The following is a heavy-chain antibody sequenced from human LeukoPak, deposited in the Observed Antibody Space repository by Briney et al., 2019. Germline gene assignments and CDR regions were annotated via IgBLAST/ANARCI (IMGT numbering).Heavy chain of an antibody. V-gene: IGHV1-69*05. CDR2: IIPIFGAA. D-gene: IGHD4-17*01. CDR1: GGTFSSYA. Sequence: SVKVSCKASGGTFSSYAISWVRQAPGQGLEWMGRIIPIFGAANYAQKFQGRVTITTDASTSTAYMELRSLRSEDAAVHFCARDVTSSYCYYMDLWGKGTTVPVSS. CDR3: ARDVTSSYCYYMDL. J-gene: IGHJ6*03.